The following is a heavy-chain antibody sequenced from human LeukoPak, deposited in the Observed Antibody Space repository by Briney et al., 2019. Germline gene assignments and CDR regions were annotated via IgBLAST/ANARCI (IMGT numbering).Heavy chain of an antibody. V-gene: IGHV3-11*01. D-gene: IGHD6-13*01. CDR2: ISSSGSTI. J-gene: IGHJ4*02. CDR3: ARDGDSSSRAAGTVY. Sequence: GGSLRLSCAASGFTFSDYYMSWIRQAPGKGLEWVSYISSSGSTIYYADSVKGRFTISRDNAKNSLYLEMNSLRAEDTAVYYCARDGDSSSRAAGTVYWGQGTLVTVSS. CDR1: GFTFSDYY.